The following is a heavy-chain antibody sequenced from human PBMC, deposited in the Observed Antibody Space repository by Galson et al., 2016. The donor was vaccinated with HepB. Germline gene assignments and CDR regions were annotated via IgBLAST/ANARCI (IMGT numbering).Heavy chain of an antibody. CDR3: AKDGRIYCSSASSRDHFHY. CDR1: GFTFSSYG. Sequence: SLRLSCAASGFTFSSYGMHWVRQAPGKGLEWVAFISYDGSNKKYADSVKGRFTISRDNSKKTLYLQMNSLRAEDTAVYYCAKDGRIYCSSASSRDHFHYWGQGTLVTVSS. D-gene: IGHD2-2*01. J-gene: IGHJ4*02. V-gene: IGHV3-30*18. CDR2: ISYDGSNK.